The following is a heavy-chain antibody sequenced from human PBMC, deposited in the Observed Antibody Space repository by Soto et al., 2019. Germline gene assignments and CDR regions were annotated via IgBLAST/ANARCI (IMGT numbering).Heavy chain of an antibody. D-gene: IGHD1-7*01. Sequence: PSQARPRILGVSGEKVPNNQRVWKGVRRSHAKGLEWLGRTYYWSRWYNDYAVSVRSRITVNADTSKNQFSLHLNSVTPEDTAVYYCVGTSSLQWYYMYVQDRGTTVTVYS. CDR1: GEKVPNNQRV. V-gene: IGHV6-1*01. CDR2: TYYWSRWYN. CDR3: VGTSSLQWYYMYV. J-gene: IGHJ6*03.